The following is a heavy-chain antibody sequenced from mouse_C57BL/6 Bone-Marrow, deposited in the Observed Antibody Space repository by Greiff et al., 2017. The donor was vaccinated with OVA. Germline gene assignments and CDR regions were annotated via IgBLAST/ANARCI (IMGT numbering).Heavy chain of an antibody. CDR2: IWSGGST. CDR1: GFSLTSYG. Sequence: VKLMESGPGLVQPSQSLSITCTVSGFSLTSYGVHWVRQSPGKGLEWLGVIWSGGSTDYNAAFISRLSISKDNSKSQVFFKMNSLKADDTAIYYCARCNYTFCYAMDYWGQGTSVTVSS. CDR3: ARCNYTFCYAMDY. V-gene: IGHV2-2*01. J-gene: IGHJ4*01. D-gene: IGHD2-1*01.